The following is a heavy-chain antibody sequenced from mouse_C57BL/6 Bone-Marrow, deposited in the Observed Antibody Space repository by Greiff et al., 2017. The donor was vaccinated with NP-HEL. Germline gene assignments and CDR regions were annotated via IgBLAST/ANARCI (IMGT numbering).Heavy chain of an antibody. CDR1: GFTFSSYG. Sequence: EVKLVESGGDLVKPGGSLKLSCAASGFTFSSYGMSWVRQTPDKRLEWVATISSGGSYTYYPDSVKGRFTISRDNAKNTLYLQMSSLKSEDTAMYYCARRTGPWFAYWGQGTLVTVSA. J-gene: IGHJ3*01. V-gene: IGHV5-6*02. D-gene: IGHD4-1*01. CDR3: ARRTGPWFAY. CDR2: ISSGGSYT.